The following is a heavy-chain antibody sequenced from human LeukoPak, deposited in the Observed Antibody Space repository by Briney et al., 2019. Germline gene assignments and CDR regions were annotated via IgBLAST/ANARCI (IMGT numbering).Heavy chain of an antibody. Sequence: GGSLRLSCAASGFTVSSNYMSWVRQAPGKGLEWVSVIYSCGSTYYPDSVKGRFTNSRDNSKNTLYLQMNSLRAEDTAVYYCATVRYSSSWYPLYYYGMDVWGQGTTVTVS. V-gene: IGHV3-53*01. J-gene: IGHJ6*02. CDR2: IYSCGST. CDR1: GFTVSSNY. D-gene: IGHD6-13*01. CDR3: ATVRYSSSWYPLYYYGMDV.